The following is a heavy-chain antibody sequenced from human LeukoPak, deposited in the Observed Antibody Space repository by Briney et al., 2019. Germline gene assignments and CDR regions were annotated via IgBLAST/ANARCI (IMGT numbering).Heavy chain of an antibody. CDR1: GLTFSNYE. Sequence: GGSLRLSCTASGLTFSNYEMNWVRQAPGKGLEWVSYISSSGSTIYYADSVKGRFTISRDNAKISLYLQMNSLGAEDTAVYYCARVHYYDTSGSFDSWGQGTLVTVSS. V-gene: IGHV3-48*03. CDR2: ISSSGSTI. J-gene: IGHJ4*02. CDR3: ARVHYYDTSGSFDS. D-gene: IGHD3-22*01.